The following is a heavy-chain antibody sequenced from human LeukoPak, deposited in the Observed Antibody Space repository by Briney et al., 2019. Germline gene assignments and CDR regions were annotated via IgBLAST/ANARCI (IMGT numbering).Heavy chain of an antibody. CDR3: AREGYSGYDWGAVYYMDV. D-gene: IGHD5-12*01. J-gene: IGHJ6*03. CDR1: GDSVSSNSAA. V-gene: IGHV6-1*01. CDR2: TYYRSKWYN. Sequence: SQTLSLTCAISGDSVSSNSAAWNWIRQSPSRGLEWLGRTYYRSKWYNDYAVSVKSRITINPDTSKNQFSLQLNSVTPEDTAVYYCAREGYSGYDWGAVYYMDVWGKGTTVTVSS.